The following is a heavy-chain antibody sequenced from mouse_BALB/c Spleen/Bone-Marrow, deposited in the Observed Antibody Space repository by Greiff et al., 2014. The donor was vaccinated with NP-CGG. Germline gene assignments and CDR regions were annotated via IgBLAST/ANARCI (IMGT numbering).Heavy chain of an antibody. D-gene: IGHD1-1*01. CDR1: GYTFTIYW. CDR3: ARSGTVVDTALIY. Sequence: VKLMESGAELAKPGASVKMSCKASGYTFTIYWMHWVKQRPGQGLEWIGYIDPSTGYTEYNQKFKDKATLTADKSSSTAYMQLSSLTSEDSAVYYCARSGTVVDTALIYWGQGTLVTVSA. J-gene: IGHJ3*01. CDR2: IDPSTGYT. V-gene: IGHV1-7*01.